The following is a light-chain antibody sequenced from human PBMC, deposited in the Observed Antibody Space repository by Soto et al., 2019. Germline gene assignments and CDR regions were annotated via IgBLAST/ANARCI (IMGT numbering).Light chain of an antibody. CDR1: QSISSN. J-gene: IGKJ1*01. V-gene: IGKV3-15*01. CDR2: GAS. Sequence: EIVMTQSPATLSVSPGERATLSCRASQSISSNLVWYQQKAGQAPRLLIYGASTRATGIPARFSGSGSGTEFTLTISSLQSEDFAVYYCQQYETFSGTFGPGTKVEI. CDR3: QQYETFSGT.